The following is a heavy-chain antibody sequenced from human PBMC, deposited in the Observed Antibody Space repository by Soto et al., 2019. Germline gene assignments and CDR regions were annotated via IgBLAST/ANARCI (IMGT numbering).Heavy chain of an antibody. CDR2: ISVSDAFI. Sequence: SVRLSGAAAGFTVGAFAVNWVRQAPGKGLEWVSGISVSDAFIYYADSVRGRFSISRDASENILYLQMNSLRVDDTALYYCTRETVAGITGLDYWGPGTLVTVSS. CDR3: TRETVAGITGLDY. D-gene: IGHD1-20*01. V-gene: IGHV3-23*01. CDR1: GFTVGAFA. J-gene: IGHJ4*02.